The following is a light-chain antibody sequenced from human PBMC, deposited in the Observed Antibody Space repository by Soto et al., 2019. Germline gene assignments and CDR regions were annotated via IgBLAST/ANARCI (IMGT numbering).Light chain of an antibody. CDR2: AAS. CDR3: HHNYNNHRK. CDR1: HSIGTY. V-gene: IGKV1-39*01. J-gene: IGKJ1*01. Sequence: DIQMTQSPSSLSASVADIVTLTCRASHSIGTYLNWYQQRPGKAPNLLIYAASTLQSGVPSRFSGSGSGTAFTLTINSLQPEDSGTYYCHHNYNNHRKFGQGSKVDSK.